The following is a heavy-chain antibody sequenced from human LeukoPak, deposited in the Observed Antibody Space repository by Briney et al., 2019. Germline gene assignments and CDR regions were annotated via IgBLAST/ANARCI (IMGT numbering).Heavy chain of an antibody. Sequence: ASMNVSCKVSGSTYTNYGITWVRQAPGLGLEWMGWISVYNGNTNYAQKLQGRVTMTADTSTSTAYLELRTLSSDDTAVYYCAQIGYGGNWAHYWGQGTLVTVSS. D-gene: IGHD4-23*01. V-gene: IGHV1-18*01. CDR1: GSTYTNYG. CDR3: AQIGYGGNWAHY. CDR2: ISVYNGNT. J-gene: IGHJ4*02.